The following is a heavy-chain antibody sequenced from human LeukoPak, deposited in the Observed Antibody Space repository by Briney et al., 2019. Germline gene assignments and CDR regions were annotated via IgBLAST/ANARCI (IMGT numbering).Heavy chain of an antibody. CDR1: GFTFDDYA. Sequence: GRSLRLSCAASGFTFDDYAMHWVRQAPGKGLEWVSGISWNSGSIGYADSVKGRFTISRDNAKNSLYLQMHSLRVEDTAVYYCESEPIVVVPTTMDDATYTSGQGKMVTVS. CDR3: ESEPIVVVPTTMDDATYT. CDR2: ISWNSGSI. D-gene: IGHD2-2*01. V-gene: IGHV3-9*01. J-gene: IGHJ3*02.